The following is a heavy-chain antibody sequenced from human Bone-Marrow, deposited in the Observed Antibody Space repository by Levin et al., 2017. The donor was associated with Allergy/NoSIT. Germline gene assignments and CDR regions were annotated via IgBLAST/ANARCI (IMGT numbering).Heavy chain of an antibody. V-gene: IGHV4-31*03. J-gene: IGHJ2*01. CDR2: IFSSGST. D-gene: IGHD3-10*01. CDR1: GDSISSGTYY. Sequence: SETLSLTCSVSGDSISSGTYYWSWVRQHPGKGLEWIGYIFSSGSTYYNPSLMSRVSMSVDTSKNHFSLKMSYVTAADTAVYYCALVVRGMNYFDLWGRGTLVTVSS. CDR3: ALVVRGMNYFDL.